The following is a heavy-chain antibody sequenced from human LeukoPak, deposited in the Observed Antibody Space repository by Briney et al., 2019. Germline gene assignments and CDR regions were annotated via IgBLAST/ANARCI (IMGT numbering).Heavy chain of an antibody. CDR3: AREMHSSSWGGSASSGTGY. J-gene: IGHJ4*02. V-gene: IGHV1-18*01. CDR1: GYTFTSYG. CDR2: ISAYNGNT. D-gene: IGHD6-6*01. Sequence: ASVKVSCKASGYTFTSYGSSWVRQAPGQGIEWMGWISAYNGNTNYAQKLQGRVTMTTDTSTSTAYMELRSLRSDDTAVYYCAREMHSSSWGGSASSGTGYWGQGTLVTVSS.